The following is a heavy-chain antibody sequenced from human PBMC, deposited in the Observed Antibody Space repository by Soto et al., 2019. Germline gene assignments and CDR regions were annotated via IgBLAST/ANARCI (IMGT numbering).Heavy chain of an antibody. CDR1: GGTFSSYA. D-gene: IGHD1-26*01. J-gene: IGHJ3*02. V-gene: IGHV1-69*13. CDR3: ARDLPNSGSYGAFDI. Sequence: SVKVSCKASGGTFSSYAISWVRQAPGQGLEWMGGIIPIFGTANYAQKFQGRVTITADESTSTAYMELSSLRTEDTAVYYCARDLPNSGSYGAFDIWGQGTMVTVSS. CDR2: IIPIFGTA.